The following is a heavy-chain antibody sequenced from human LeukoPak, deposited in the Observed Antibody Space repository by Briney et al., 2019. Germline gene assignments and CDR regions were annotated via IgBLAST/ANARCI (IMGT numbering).Heavy chain of an antibody. D-gene: IGHD1-26*01. J-gene: IGHJ4*02. CDR2: ISGSGGST. CDR3: AGEGIVGDKDY. V-gene: IGHV3-23*01. CDR1: GFTFSSYA. Sequence: GGSLRLSCAASGFTFSSYAMSWVRQAPGKGLEWVSAISGSGGSTYYADSVKGRFTISRDNAKNSLYLQMNSLRAEDTAVYYCAGEGIVGDKDYWGQGTLVTVSS.